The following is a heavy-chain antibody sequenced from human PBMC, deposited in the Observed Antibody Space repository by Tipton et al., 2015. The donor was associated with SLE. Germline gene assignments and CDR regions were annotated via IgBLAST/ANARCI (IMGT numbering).Heavy chain of an antibody. Sequence: TLSLTCTVSGGSISSHYWSWIRQPPGKGLEWIGYIYYSGSTNYNPSLKSRVTISVGTSKNQFSLKLTSVTAADTAVYYCARADYGYWYFDLWGRGTLVTVSS. V-gene: IGHV4-59*11. CDR2: IYYSGST. CDR3: ARADYGYWYFDL. D-gene: IGHD3-16*01. CDR1: GGSISSHY. J-gene: IGHJ2*01.